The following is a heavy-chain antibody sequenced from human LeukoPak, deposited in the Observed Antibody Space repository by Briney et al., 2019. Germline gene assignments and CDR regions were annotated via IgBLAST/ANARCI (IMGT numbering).Heavy chain of an antibody. CDR1: GYTFTGYY. V-gene: IGHV1-2*02. J-gene: IGHJ4*02. D-gene: IGHD2-2*01. CDR2: INPNSGGT. CDR3: ARDRVVVPAAFDY. Sequence: ASVMVSCKASGYTFTGYYMHWVRQAPGQGLEWMGWINPNSGGTNYAQKFQGRVTMTRDTSISTAYMELSRLRSDDTAVYYCARDRVVVPAAFDYWGQGTLVTVSS.